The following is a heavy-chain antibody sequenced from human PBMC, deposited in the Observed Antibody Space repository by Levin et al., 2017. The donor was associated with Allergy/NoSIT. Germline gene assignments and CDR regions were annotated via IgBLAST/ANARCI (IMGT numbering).Heavy chain of an antibody. J-gene: IGHJ4*02. CDR2: IIPIFDIR. CDR1: GGTFSSYS. CDR3: ARDGRAGD. D-gene: IGHD3-10*01. Sequence: ASVKVSCKASGGTFSSYSISWVRQAPGQGLEWMGRIIPIFDIRKYAQKFQGRVTITADKSTSTAYMELSSLRSEDTAIYYCARDGRAGDWGQGTLVTVSS. V-gene: IGHV1-69*04.